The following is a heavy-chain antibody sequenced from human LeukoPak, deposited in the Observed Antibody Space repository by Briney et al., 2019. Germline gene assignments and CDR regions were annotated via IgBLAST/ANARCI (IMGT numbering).Heavy chain of an antibody. Sequence: GGSLRLSCAASGLTFDDYGMSWVRQAPGKGLEWVSGINWNGGSTGYADSVKGRFTISRDNAKNSLYLQMNSLRAEDTALYHCARSYGSGWPFDYWGQGTLVTVSS. V-gene: IGHV3-20*01. CDR3: ARSYGSGWPFDY. J-gene: IGHJ4*02. CDR2: INWNGGST. CDR1: GLTFDDYG. D-gene: IGHD3-10*01.